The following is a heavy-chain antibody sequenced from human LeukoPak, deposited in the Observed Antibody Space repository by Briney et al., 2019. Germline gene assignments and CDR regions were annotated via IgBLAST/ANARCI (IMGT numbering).Heavy chain of an antibody. V-gene: IGHV4-59*01. CDR2: IYYSGST. D-gene: IGHD5-18*01. J-gene: IGHJ5*02. Sequence: SETLSLTCTVSGGSISSYYWSWIRRPPGKGLEWIGYIYYSGSTNYNPSLKSRVTISVDTSKNQFSLKLSSVTAADTAVYYCARGMVRGAAMVAEGWFDPWGQGTLVTVSS. CDR1: GGSISSYY. CDR3: ARGMVRGAAMVAEGWFDP.